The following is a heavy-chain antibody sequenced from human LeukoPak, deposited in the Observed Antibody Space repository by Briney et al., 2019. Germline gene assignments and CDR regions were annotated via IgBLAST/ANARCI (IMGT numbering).Heavy chain of an antibody. CDR1: GVSISSSTYY. CDR3: ARATTYYYDTSDYYILDY. Sequence: SETLSLTCTVSGVSISSSTYYWSWIRQPPGKGLEWIGEINHSGSTNYNPSLKSRLTISVDTSKNQFSLKLSSVTAADTAVYYCARATTYYYDTSDYYILDYWGQGTLVTVSS. CDR2: INHSGST. V-gene: IGHV4-39*07. D-gene: IGHD3-22*01. J-gene: IGHJ4*02.